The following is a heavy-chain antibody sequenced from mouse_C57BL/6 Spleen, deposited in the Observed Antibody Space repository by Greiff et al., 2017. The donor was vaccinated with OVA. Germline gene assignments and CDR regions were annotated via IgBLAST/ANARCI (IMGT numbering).Heavy chain of an antibody. CDR3: ARNGYGSSYGFAY. V-gene: IGHV1-55*01. J-gene: IGHJ3*01. CDR1: GYTFTSYW. Sequence: VQLQQSGAELVKPGASVKMSCKASGYTFTSYWITWVKQRPGQGLEWIGDIYPGSGSTNYNEKFKSKATLTVDTSSSTAYMQLSSLTSEDSAVYYCARNGYGSSYGFAYWGQGTLVTVSA. CDR2: IYPGSGST. D-gene: IGHD1-1*01.